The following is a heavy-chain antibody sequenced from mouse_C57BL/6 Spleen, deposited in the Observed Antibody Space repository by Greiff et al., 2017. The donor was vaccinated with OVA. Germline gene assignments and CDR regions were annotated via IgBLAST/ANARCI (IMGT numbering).Heavy chain of an antibody. J-gene: IGHJ4*01. V-gene: IGHV7-3*01. CDR3: SRYYYAMDY. Sequence: EVKLVESGGGLVQPGGSLSLSCAASGFTFTDYYMSWVRQPPGKALEWLGFIRNKANGYTTEYSASVKGRFTISRDNSQSILYLQMHALRAEDSSTYFCSRYYYAMDYWGQGTSVTVSS. CDR1: GFTFTDYY. CDR2: IRNKANGYTT.